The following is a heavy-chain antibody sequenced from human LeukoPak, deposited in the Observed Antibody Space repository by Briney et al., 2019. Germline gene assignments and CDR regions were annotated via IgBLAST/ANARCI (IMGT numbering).Heavy chain of an antibody. CDR2: ISGSGSTI. D-gene: IGHD4-11*01. Sequence: GGSLRLSCAASGFTFSSYEMNWVRQAPGKGLEWVSYISGSGSTIYYADSVKGRFTISRDNAKNSLYLQMNSLRAEDTAVYHCARDQSTVGGPGYFDHWGQGTLVTVSP. J-gene: IGHJ4*02. CDR3: ARDQSTVGGPGYFDH. V-gene: IGHV3-48*03. CDR1: GFTFSSYE.